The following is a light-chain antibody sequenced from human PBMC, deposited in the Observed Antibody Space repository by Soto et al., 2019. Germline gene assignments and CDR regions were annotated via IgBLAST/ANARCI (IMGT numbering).Light chain of an antibody. Sequence: QSALTQPRSVSGSPGQSVTISCTGTSSDVGGYIYVSWYQQYPAKAPKVMIYDVSRRPSGVPDRFSGSKSGNTASLTISGLQAEDEAVYYCCSYAGIKTVVFGGGTKLTVL. V-gene: IGLV2-11*01. CDR1: SSDVGGYIY. J-gene: IGLJ3*02. CDR3: CSYAGIKTVV. CDR2: DVS.